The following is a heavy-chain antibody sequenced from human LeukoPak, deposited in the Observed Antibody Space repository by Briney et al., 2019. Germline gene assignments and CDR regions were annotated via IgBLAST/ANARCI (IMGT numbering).Heavy chain of an antibody. Sequence: SETLSLTCSVSGDSISRSDSYWDWIRQPRGKGLEWIGTLYTGRTYYSPSLKSRVTMSVDTSNNQFSLNLRSETAADTAVYYCARRRYYDGSGYLEWGQGTLLSVSS. CDR1: GDSISRSDSY. CDR2: LYTGRT. CDR3: ARRRYYDGSGYLE. J-gene: IGHJ1*01. D-gene: IGHD3-22*01. V-gene: IGHV4-39*01.